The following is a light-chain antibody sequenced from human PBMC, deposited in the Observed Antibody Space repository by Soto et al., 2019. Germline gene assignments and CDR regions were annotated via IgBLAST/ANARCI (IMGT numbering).Light chain of an antibody. Sequence: QSVLTQPPSASGAPGQRVTISFSGAASKIGSNTVNWYQQLPGPAPKLLFYSNNQRPSGVPDRFSGSKSGTSASLAISGLQSEDEADYHCAAWDDSLNGYVAFGGGTKVTVL. V-gene: IGLV1-44*01. CDR2: SNN. CDR1: ASKIGSNT. CDR3: AAWDDSLNGYVA. J-gene: IGLJ2*01.